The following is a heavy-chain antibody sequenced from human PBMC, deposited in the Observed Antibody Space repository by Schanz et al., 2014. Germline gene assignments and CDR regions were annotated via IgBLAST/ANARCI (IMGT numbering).Heavy chain of an antibody. CDR3: TRLRQADPNGFDV. CDR1: GVTFSTYN. Sequence: QVQLVQSGPEVMKPGSSVKVSCQAFGVTFSTYNLMWVRQVPGQGLEWLGRIMPLRGIGNNAWKFQDRLTITADKSMNITYMELSSLGTEDTAVYYCTRLRQADPNGFDVWGQGTTVTVS. D-gene: IGHD6-19*01. J-gene: IGHJ6*02. V-gene: IGHV1-69*02. CDR2: IMPLRGIG.